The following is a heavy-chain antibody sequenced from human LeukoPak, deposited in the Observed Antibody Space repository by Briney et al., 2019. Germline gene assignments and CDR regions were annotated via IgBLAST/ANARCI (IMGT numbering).Heavy chain of an antibody. CDR1: GFTFSSYW. CDR2: ISSSSSTI. D-gene: IGHD6-13*01. Sequence: GGSLRLSCAASGFTFSSYWMSWVRQAPGKGLEWVSYISSSSSTIYYADSVKGRFTISRDNAKNSLYLQMNSLRAEDTAVYYCAREGRVAAAGWGVGYYYYMDVWGKGTTVTVSS. V-gene: IGHV3-48*01. CDR3: AREGRVAAAGWGVGYYYYMDV. J-gene: IGHJ6*03.